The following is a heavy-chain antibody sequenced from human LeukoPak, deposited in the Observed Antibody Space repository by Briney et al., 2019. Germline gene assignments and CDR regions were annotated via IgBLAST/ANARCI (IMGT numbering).Heavy chain of an antibody. CDR2: INPNSGGT. D-gene: IGHD3-22*01. CDR1: VYTFTGYY. V-gene: IGHV1-2*02. Sequence: ASVNVSFKASVYTFTGYYMHWVRQAPGQGREGMGWINPNSGGTDYAQKFQGRVTMTRDTSISTAYMEVSRLRSDDTAVYYCARGAGSDYDSSGYSFDYWGQGTLVTVSS. CDR3: ARGAGSDYDSSGYSFDY. J-gene: IGHJ4*02.